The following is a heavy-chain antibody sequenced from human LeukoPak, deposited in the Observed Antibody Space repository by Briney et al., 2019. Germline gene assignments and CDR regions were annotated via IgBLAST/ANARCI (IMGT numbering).Heavy chain of an antibody. J-gene: IGHJ4*02. Sequence: GGSLRLSCAASGFTVSSNYMSWVRQAPGKGLEWVSAISGSGGSTYYADSVKGRFTISRDNSKNTLYLQMNSLRAEDTAVYYCAKVRSGWNDGSFDYWGQGTLVTVSS. V-gene: IGHV3-23*01. D-gene: IGHD1-1*01. CDR2: ISGSGGST. CDR1: GFTVSSNY. CDR3: AKVRSGWNDGSFDY.